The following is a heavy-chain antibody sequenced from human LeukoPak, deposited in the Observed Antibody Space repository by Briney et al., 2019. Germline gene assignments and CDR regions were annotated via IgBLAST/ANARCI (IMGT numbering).Heavy chain of an antibody. V-gene: IGHV4-38-2*01. D-gene: IGHD5-18*01. J-gene: IGHJ4*02. CDR2: IYHSGST. CDR3: ARQSGRIQLWLGYFDY. CDR1: GYSISSGYY. Sequence: PSETLSLTCAVSGYSISSGYYWGWIRQPPGKGLEWIGSIYHSGSTYYSPSLKSRVTISVDTSKNQFSLKLSSVTAADTAVYYCARQSGRIQLWLGYFDYWGQGTLVTVSS.